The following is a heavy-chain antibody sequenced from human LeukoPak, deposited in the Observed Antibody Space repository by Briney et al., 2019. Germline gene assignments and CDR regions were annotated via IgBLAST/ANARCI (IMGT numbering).Heavy chain of an antibody. V-gene: IGHV3-7*03. Sequence: PGGSLRLSCVASGFSFSTTWMTWVRQTPGKGLELVANINIDGSQRYHADSVEGRFTISRDNVKNTLYLQMSSLRVEDTAVYYCARDPGWGALDYWGQGALVIVSS. J-gene: IGHJ4*02. CDR1: GFSFSTTW. CDR2: INIDGSQR. CDR3: ARDPGWGALDY. D-gene: IGHD3-16*01.